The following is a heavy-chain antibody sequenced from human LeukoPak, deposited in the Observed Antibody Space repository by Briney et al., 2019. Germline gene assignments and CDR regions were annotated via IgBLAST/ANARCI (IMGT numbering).Heavy chain of an antibody. D-gene: IGHD6-6*01. V-gene: IGHV4-34*01. CDR3: ARRAQKSIAARNHYYYYMDV. Sequence: SETLSLTCAVYGGSFSGYYWSWIRQPPGKGLEWIGEINHSGSTNYNPSLKSRVTISVDTSKNQFSLKLSSVTAADTAVYYCARRAQKSIAARNHYYYYMDVWGKGTTVTVSS. CDR1: GGSFSGYY. J-gene: IGHJ6*03. CDR2: INHSGST.